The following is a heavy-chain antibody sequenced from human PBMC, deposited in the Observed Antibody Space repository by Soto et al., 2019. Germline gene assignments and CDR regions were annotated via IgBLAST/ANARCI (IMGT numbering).Heavy chain of an antibody. D-gene: IGHD5-18*01. CDR3: ARVGTRYSYGYHD. V-gene: IGHV1-69*01. J-gene: IGHJ4*02. CDR1: GGTFSSYA. Sequence: QVQLVQSGAEVKKPGSTVKVSSNASGGTFSSYAISWVRQAPGQGLEWMGGIIPIFGTANYAQKFQGRVTITADESTSTAYMELSSLRSEDTAVYYCARVGTRYSYGYHDWGQGTLVTGSS. CDR2: IIPIFGTA.